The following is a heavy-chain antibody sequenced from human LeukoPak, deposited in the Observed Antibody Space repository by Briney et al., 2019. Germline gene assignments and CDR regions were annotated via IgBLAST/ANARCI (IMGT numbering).Heavy chain of an antibody. Sequence: PGGSLRLSCAASGFTFSDYYMSWIRQAPGKGLEGVSYISSSGSTTYYADSVKGRFTISRDNAKNSLSLQMNSLRAEDTAVYYCARDPLYYYDGDAFDIWGQGTMVTVSS. CDR3: ARDPLYYYDGDAFDI. CDR1: GFTFSDYY. D-gene: IGHD3-22*01. J-gene: IGHJ3*02. CDR2: ISSSGSTT. V-gene: IGHV3-11*01.